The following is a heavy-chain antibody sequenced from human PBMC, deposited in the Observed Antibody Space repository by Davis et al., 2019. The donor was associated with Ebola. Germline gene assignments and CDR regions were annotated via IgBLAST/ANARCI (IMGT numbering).Heavy chain of an antibody. V-gene: IGHV1-18*01. CDR1: GYTFPRYG. CDR2: ISAYNGNT. Sequence: ASVNVSCQASGYTFPRYGLSWVRQPPGQGLEWMGWISAYNGNTNYAQKVQGRITMTTDTSTRTAYMELRSLRSADTAVYYCGRTGRGGDYEYFQHWGQGTLVTVSS. CDR3: GRTGRGGDYEYFQH. D-gene: IGHD4-17*01. J-gene: IGHJ1*01.